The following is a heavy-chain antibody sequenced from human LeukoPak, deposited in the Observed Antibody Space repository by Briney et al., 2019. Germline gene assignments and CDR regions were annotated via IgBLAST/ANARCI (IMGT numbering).Heavy chain of an antibody. CDR1: GFTFSSYG. CDR2: ISPNSNII. V-gene: IGHV3-48*04. J-gene: IGHJ4*02. CDR3: ARADWDTAMIDY. D-gene: IGHD5-18*01. Sequence: PGGSLRLSCAASGFTFSSYGMSWIRQAPGKGMEWVAYISPNSNIIHYADSVRGRFTISRDNAKNSLFLQVNTLRAEDTAVYYCARADWDTAMIDYWGQGTLVTVSS.